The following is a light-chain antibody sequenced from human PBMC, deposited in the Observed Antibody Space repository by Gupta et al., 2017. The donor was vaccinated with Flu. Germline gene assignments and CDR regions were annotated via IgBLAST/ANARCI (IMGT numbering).Light chain of an antibody. CDR3: QQSFSSPPT. J-gene: IGKJ1*01. CDR2: ATS. Sequence: DIQMTQSPSSLSASVGDRVTITCRASQNIFIYLNWYQQRPGQAPKLLIYATSSLERGVPSRFRGSGSVTDFTLTINSLQTEDFATYYCQQSFSSPPTFGQGTKVEVK. CDR1: QNIFIY. V-gene: IGKV1-39*01.